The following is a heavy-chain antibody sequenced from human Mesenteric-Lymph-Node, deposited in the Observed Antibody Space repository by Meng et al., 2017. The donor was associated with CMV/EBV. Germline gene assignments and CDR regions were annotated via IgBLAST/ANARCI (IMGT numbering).Heavy chain of an antibody. V-gene: IGHV4-39*01. J-gene: IGHJ4*02. CDR1: GDSISSFYY. D-gene: IGHD5/OR15-5a*01. CDR2: AHYSGRT. CDR3: ARPFPSIVSPRLDPFGD. Sequence: QWQMQESGPGEVKPAGTLSLTGTVSGDSISSFYYWAWLRQPPGRGLEWIGSAHYSGRTYYGPSLRSGDTVSIDTSKNQFSLRLTTVTAADTALYYCARPFPSIVSPRLDPFGDWGQGTLVTVSS.